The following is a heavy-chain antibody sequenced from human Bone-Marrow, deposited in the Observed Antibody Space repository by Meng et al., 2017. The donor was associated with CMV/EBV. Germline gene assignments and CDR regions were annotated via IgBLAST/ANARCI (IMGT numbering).Heavy chain of an antibody. D-gene: IGHD3/OR15-3a*01. Sequence: SETLSLTCTVSGDSMSSVDYYWSWIRQSPGRGLEWIGYIYHTGSTYANPSLESRVIISVDTSKNQFSLKLRSVTAADTAVYDCAREAGGYWTGPHNNDLDYWGQGTLVTVYS. CDR1: GDSMSSVDYY. CDR2: IYHTGST. CDR3: AREAGGYWTGPHNNDLDY. J-gene: IGHJ4*02. V-gene: IGHV4-30-4*08.